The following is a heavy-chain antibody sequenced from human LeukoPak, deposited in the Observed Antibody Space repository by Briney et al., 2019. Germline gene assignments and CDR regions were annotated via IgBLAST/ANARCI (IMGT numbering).Heavy chain of an antibody. Sequence: SETLSLTCAVSGGSISSSNWWRWVRQPPGKGVEWIGEIYHSGSTNYNPSLKSRVTISVDKSKNQFSLKLSSVTAADTAVYYCARSSRTYSYYGMDVWGKGTTVTVST. D-gene: IGHD1-1*01. V-gene: IGHV4-4*02. CDR1: GGSISSSNW. CDR3: ARSSRTYSYYGMDV. CDR2: IYHSGST. J-gene: IGHJ6*04.